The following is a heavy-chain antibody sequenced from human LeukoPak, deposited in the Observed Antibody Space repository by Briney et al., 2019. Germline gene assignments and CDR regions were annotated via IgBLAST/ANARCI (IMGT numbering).Heavy chain of an antibody. J-gene: IGHJ6*03. V-gene: IGHV3-30*04. CDR2: ISYDGSNK. D-gene: IGHD2-15*01. CDR3: AKDGPDIVVVVAANGGYMDV. CDR1: GFTFSSYA. Sequence: GRSLRLSCAASGFTFSSYAMHWVRQAPGKGLEWVAVISYDGSNKYYADSVKGRFTISRDNSKNTLYLQMNSLRAEDTAVYYCAKDGPDIVVVVAANGGYMDVWGKGTTVTVSS.